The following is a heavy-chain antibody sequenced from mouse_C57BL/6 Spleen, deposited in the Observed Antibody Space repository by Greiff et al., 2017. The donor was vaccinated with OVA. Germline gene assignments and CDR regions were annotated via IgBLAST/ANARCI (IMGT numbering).Heavy chain of an antibody. J-gene: IGHJ4*01. CDR1: GYTFTDYY. Sequence: QVHVKQSGPELVKPGASVKISCKASGYTFTDYYINWVKQRPGQGLEWIGWIFPGCGSTYYNVKFKGKATLTVDKSSSTAYMLLSRLTSEDSAVYFCAHEDAMDYWGQGTSVTVSS. CDR2: IFPGCGST. V-gene: IGHV1-75*01. CDR3: AHEDAMDY.